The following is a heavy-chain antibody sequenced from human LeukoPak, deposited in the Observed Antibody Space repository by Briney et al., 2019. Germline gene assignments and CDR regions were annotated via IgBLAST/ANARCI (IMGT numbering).Heavy chain of an antibody. J-gene: IGHJ6*04. D-gene: IGHD3-16*01. CDR1: GYTFTSYG. CDR3: ARDYRAILTFGGVDVDV. V-gene: IGHV1-18*01. Sequence: ASVKVSCKASGYTFTSYGISWVRQAPGQGLEWMGWISAYNGNTDYAQKLQGRVTMTTDTSTSTAYMELRSLRSDDTAVYYCARDYRAILTFGGVDVDVWGKGTTVTVSS. CDR2: ISAYNGNT.